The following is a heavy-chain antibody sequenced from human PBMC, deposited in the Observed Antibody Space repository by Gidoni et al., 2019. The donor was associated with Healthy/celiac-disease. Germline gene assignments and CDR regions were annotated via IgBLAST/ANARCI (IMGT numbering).Heavy chain of an antibody. D-gene: IGHD2-15*01. J-gene: IGHJ2*01. CDR2: IYPGDSDT. CDR3: ARQGCSGGSCYSAVGYFDL. V-gene: IGHV5-51*01. CDR1: GYSVTSYW. Sequence: EVQLVQSGAEVKKRGESLKISCKGSGYSVTSYWIGWVRQMPGKGLEWMGIIYPGDSDTRYSPSFQGQVTISADKSISTAYLQWSSLKASDTAMYYCARQGCSGGSCYSAVGYFDLWGRGTLVTVSS.